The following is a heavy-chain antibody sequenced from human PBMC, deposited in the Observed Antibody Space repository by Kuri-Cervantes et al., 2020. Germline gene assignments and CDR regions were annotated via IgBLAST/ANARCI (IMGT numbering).Heavy chain of an antibody. V-gene: IGHV4-39*07. D-gene: IGHD6-6*01. CDR3: ARSLAAGRNWFDP. CDR2: INHSGST. J-gene: IGHJ5*02. Sequence: SETLSLTCTVSGGSISSSSYYWGWIRQPPGKGLEWIGEINHSGSTNYNPSLKSRVTISVDTSKNQFSLKLSSVTAADTAIYYCARSLAAGRNWFDPWGQGTLVTVSS. CDR1: GGSISSSSYY.